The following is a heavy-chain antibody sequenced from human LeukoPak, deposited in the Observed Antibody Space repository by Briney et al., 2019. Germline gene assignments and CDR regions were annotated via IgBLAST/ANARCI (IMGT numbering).Heavy chain of an antibody. J-gene: IGHJ4*02. CDR2: VYNSETT. CDR3: ARAVGVFDY. D-gene: IGHD3-16*01. V-gene: IGHV4-39*01. CDR1: GGSIRSSSYW. Sequence: SETLSLTCTVSGGSIRSSSYWWGWIRQPPGKGLEWIGSVYNSETTYYNPSLKSRVTISVDTSKNQFSLKLSSVTAADTAVYYCARAVGVFDYWGQGTLVTVSS.